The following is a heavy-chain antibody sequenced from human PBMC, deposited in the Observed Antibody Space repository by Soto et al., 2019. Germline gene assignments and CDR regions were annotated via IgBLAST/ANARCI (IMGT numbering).Heavy chain of an antibody. Sequence: ASVKVPCKSSVYTFTSYDINWVRQSTGQGLEWMGWMNPNSGNTGYAQKFQGRVTMTRNTSISTVYMEMSSLRSEDTAVYYCAKYGGAYYKYYAMDAWGQGTTVTVSS. J-gene: IGHJ6*02. CDR3: AKYGGAYYKYYAMDA. V-gene: IGHV1-8*01. CDR1: VYTFTSYD. CDR2: MNPNSGNT. D-gene: IGHD4-17*01.